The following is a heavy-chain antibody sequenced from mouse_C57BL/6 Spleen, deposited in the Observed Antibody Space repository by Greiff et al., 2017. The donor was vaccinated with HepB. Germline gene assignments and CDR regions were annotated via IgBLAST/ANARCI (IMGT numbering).Heavy chain of an antibody. CDR1: GYTFTSYW. CDR2: IHPNSGST. D-gene: IGHD1-1*01. CDR3: ARRDYGSSNYFDY. Sequence: QVQLQQPGAELVKPGASVKLSCKASGYTFTSYWMHWVKQRPGQGLEWIGMIHPNSGSTNYNEKFKSKATLTVDKSSSTAYMQLSSLTSEDSAVYYCARRDYGSSNYFDYWGQGTTLTVSS. V-gene: IGHV1-64*01. J-gene: IGHJ2*01.